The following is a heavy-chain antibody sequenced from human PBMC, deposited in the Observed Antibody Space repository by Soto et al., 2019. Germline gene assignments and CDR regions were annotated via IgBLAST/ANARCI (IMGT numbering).Heavy chain of an antibody. J-gene: IGHJ6*02. CDR2: ISSSGSTI. D-gene: IGHD3-10*01. CDR1: GFTFSSYE. V-gene: IGHV3-48*03. Sequence: EVQLVESGGGLVQPGGSLRLSCAASGFTFSSYEMNWVRQAPGKGLEWVSYISSSGSTIFYADSGKGRFTISRDNAKNSLYLQMNSLRAEDTAVYYCARDDGLGLAPYYGMDVWGQGTTVTVSS. CDR3: ARDDGLGLAPYYGMDV.